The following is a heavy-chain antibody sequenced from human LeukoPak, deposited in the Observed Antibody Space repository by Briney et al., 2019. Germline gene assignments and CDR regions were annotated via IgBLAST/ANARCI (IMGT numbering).Heavy chain of an antibody. Sequence: SETLSLTCTVSGGSISSYYWSWIRQPPGKGLEWIGYIYYSGSTNYNPSLKSRVTISVDPSKNQFSLQLSSVTAADTAVYYCARQGRQNWFDPWGQGTLVTVSS. CDR3: ARQGRQNWFDP. J-gene: IGHJ5*02. V-gene: IGHV4-59*08. CDR1: GGSISSYY. CDR2: IYYSGST.